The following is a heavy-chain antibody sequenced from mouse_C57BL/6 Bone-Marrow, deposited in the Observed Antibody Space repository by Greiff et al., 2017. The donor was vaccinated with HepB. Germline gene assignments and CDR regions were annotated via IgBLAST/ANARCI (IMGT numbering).Heavy chain of an antibody. Sequence: EVHLVESGGGLVKPGGSLKLSCAASGFTFSSYAMSWVRQTPEKRLEWVATISDGGSYTYYPDNVKGRFTISRDNAKNNLYLQMSHLKPEDTAMYYCARDYDGYYKDFDYWGQGTTLTVSS. CDR2: ISDGGSYT. CDR3: ARDYDGYYKDFDY. J-gene: IGHJ2*01. V-gene: IGHV5-4*01. CDR1: GFTFSSYA. D-gene: IGHD2-3*01.